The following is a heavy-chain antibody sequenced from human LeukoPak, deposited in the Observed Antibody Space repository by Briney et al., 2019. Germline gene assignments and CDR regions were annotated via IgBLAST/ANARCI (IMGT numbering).Heavy chain of an antibody. CDR3: ARESFAARWD. D-gene: IGHD6-6*01. CDR1: GFSFTTYW. CDR2: IKQDGTEK. V-gene: IGHV3-7*01. J-gene: IGHJ4*02. Sequence: PGGSLRLSCAASGFSFTTYWMSWVRQAPGKGLEWVANIKQDGTEKYYVDSVKGRFTISRDNAKNSLYLQMNSLTAEDTAVYYCARESFAARWDWGQGTLVTVSS.